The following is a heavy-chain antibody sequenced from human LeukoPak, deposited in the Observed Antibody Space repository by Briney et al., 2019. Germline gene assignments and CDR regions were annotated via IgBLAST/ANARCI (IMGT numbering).Heavy chain of an antibody. D-gene: IGHD3-10*01. CDR3: ARVPRLRSGVDY. Sequence: GGSLRLSCAASGFTFDDCAMHWVRQAPGKGLEWVSGISWNSGSIGYADSVKGRFTISRDNAKNSLYLQMNSLRAEDTAVYYCARVPRLRSGVDYWGQGTLVTVSS. V-gene: IGHV3-9*01. CDR1: GFTFDDCA. J-gene: IGHJ4*02. CDR2: ISWNSGSI.